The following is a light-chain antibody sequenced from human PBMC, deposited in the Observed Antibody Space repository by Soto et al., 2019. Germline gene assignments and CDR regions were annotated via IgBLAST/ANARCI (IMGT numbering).Light chain of an antibody. Sequence: QSVLTQTPSASGTPGQRVTISCSGRTSNLGSNTVHWYQQLPGTAPKRLIHSNNQRPSGVPDRFSGSKSGTSASLAISGLQSEDEADYYCASWDDRLGAVIFGGGTKLTVL. V-gene: IGLV1-44*01. J-gene: IGLJ2*01. CDR3: ASWDDRLGAVI. CDR1: TSNLGSNT. CDR2: SNN.